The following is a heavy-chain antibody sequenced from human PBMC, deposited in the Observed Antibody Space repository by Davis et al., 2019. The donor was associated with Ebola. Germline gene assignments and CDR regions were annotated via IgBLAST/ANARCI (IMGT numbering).Heavy chain of an antibody. J-gene: IGHJ4*02. D-gene: IGHD3-10*01. CDR1: GFTFSGSA. V-gene: IGHV3-48*01. CDR3: TKGGSGHFDY. CDR2: ISSTSSTI. Sequence: GESLKISCAASGFTFSGSAIHWVRQAPGKGLEWVSYISSTSSTIYYAESVKGRFTISRDNAKNSLYLQMNSLGAEDTAVYYCTKGGSGHFDYWGQGILVTVSS.